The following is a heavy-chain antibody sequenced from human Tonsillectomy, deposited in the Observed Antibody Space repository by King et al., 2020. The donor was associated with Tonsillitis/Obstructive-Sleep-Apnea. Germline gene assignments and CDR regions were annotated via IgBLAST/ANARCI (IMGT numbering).Heavy chain of an antibody. CDR3: AKGESWTIESNWFDP. CDR1: GFTFDDYT. V-gene: IGHV3-43*01. D-gene: IGHD6-13*01. J-gene: IGHJ5*02. CDR2: ISWDGGST. Sequence: VQLVESGGVVVQPGGSLRLSCAASGFTFDDYTMHWVRQAPGKGLEWVSLISWDGGSTYYAGSVKGRFTISRDNSKNSLYLQMNSLRTEDTALYYCAKGESWTIESNWFDPWGQGTLVTVSS.